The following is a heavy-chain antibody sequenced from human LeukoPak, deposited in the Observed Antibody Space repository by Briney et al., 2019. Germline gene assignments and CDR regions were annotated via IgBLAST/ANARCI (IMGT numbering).Heavy chain of an antibody. D-gene: IGHD6-25*01. CDR1: GFTFSSYG. J-gene: IGHJ6*02. CDR2: IWYDGSNK. Sequence: GGSLRLSCAASGFTFSSYGMHWVRQAPGKGLEWVAVIWYDGSNKYYADAVKGGFTRSRDNSKNTLYLQMNSLRAENTAVYYCARDGYSSANDGIDVRGQGTTVTVSS. V-gene: IGHV3-33*01. CDR3: ARDGYSSANDGIDV.